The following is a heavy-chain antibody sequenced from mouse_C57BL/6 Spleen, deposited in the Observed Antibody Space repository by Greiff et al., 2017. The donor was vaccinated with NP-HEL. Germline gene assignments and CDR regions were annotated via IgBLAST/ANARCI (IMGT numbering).Heavy chain of an antibody. D-gene: IGHD2-2*01. CDR1: GFTFSSYA. J-gene: IGHJ3*01. CDR2: ISDGGSYT. CDR3: ARDHGCPAWFAY. Sequence: EVQLVESGGGLVKPGGSLKLSCAASGFTFSSYAMSWVRQTPEKRLEWVATISDGGSYTYYPDNVKGRFTISRDNAKNNLYLQMSHLKSEDTAMYYCARDHGCPAWFAYWGQGTLVTVSA. V-gene: IGHV5-4*01.